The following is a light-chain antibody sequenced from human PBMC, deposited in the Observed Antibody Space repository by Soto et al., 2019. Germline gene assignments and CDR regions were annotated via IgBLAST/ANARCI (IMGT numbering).Light chain of an antibody. CDR1: QSVNIY. CDR2: DAS. CDR3: QQRSNWRVT. J-gene: IGKJ4*01. Sequence: EIVLTQSPATLSLSPGERATLSCRASQSVNIYLAWYQQKPGQAPRLLIYDASNRATGIPARFSGSGSGTDFNLTISSLEPEDIAVYYCQQRSNWRVTFGGGTKVDIK. V-gene: IGKV3-11*01.